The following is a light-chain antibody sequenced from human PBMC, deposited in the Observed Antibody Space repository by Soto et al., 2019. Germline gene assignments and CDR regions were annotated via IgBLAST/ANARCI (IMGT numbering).Light chain of an antibody. V-gene: IGLV1-44*01. Sequence: QSALTQPPSASGSPGQSVTISCSGSSSNIGSNTVNWYQQLPGTAPKLLIYSNNQRPSGVPDRFSGSKSGTSASLAISGLQSEDEADYYCAAWDDSLNAFYVFGTGTQLTVL. CDR1: SSNIGSNT. CDR2: SNN. CDR3: AAWDDSLNAFYV. J-gene: IGLJ1*01.